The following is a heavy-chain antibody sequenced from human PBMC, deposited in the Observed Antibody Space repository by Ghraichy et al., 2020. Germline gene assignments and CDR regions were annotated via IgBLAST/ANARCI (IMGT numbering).Heavy chain of an antibody. CDR3: AHLAERIAAAGRYYYGMDV. J-gene: IGHJ6*02. Sequence: SGPTLVKPTQTLTLTCTFSGFSLSTSGVGVGWIRQPPGKALEWLALIYWNDDKRYSPSLKSRLTITKDTSKNQVVLTMTNMDPVDTATYYCAHLAERIAAAGRYYYGMDVWGQGTTVTVSS. CDR1: GFSLSTSGVG. D-gene: IGHD6-13*01. V-gene: IGHV2-5*01. CDR2: IYWNDDK.